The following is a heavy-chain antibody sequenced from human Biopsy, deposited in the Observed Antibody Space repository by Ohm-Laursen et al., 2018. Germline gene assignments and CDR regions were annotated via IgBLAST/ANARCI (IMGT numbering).Heavy chain of an antibody. J-gene: IGHJ6*02. CDR2: IYYSGST. CDR3: ARATNSTGWPYYYFYGMDV. V-gene: IGHV4-59*01. Sequence: PSETLSLTCTVSGGSISSDYWSWIRQTPGKGLEWIGYIYYSGSTNYNPSLKSRVTISVDTSKNQFSLRLNSVTAADTAVYYCARATNSTGWPYYYFYGMDVWGQGTTGTVSS. D-gene: IGHD2/OR15-2a*01. CDR1: GGSISSDY.